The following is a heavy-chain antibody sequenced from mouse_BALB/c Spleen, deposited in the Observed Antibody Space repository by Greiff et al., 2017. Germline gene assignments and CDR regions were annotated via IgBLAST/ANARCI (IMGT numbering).Heavy chain of an antibody. CDR1: GDSITSGY. CDR3: ARSGSIYYGSSYGYFDV. V-gene: IGHV3-8*02. Sequence: EVMLVESGPSLVKPSQTLSLTCSVTGDSITSGYWNWIRKFPGNKLEYMGYISYSGSTYYNPSLKSRISITRDTSKNQYYLQLNSVTTEDTATYYCARSGSIYYGSSYGYFDVWGAGTTVTVSS. J-gene: IGHJ1*01. CDR2: ISYSGST. D-gene: IGHD1-1*01.